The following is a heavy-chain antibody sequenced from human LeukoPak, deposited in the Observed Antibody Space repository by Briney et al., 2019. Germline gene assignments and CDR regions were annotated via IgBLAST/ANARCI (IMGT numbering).Heavy chain of an antibody. CDR1: GGTFSSYA. V-gene: IGHV1-69*05. D-gene: IGHD1-26*01. J-gene: IGHJ4*02. Sequence: SVKVSCKASGGTFSSYAISWVRQAPGQGLEWMGRIIPIFGTANYAQKFQGRVTITTDESTSTAYMELSSLRSEDTAVYYCASSGSYGVWYFDYWGQGTLVTVSS. CDR2: IIPIFGTA. CDR3: ASSGSYGVWYFDY.